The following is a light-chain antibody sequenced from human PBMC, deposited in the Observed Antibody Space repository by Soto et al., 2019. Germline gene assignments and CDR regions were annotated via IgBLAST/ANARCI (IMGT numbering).Light chain of an antibody. CDR1: QAVGYN. CDR2: GAS. J-gene: IGKJ1*01. V-gene: IGKV3-15*01. CDR3: QQLNSYPPT. Sequence: EVVMTQSPATLYVSPGERVTLSCRASQAVGYNLAWYQHKPGQAPRLLIYGASTRVTGIPTRFSGSGSGTEFTLTISSLQSEDFAIYYCQQLNSYPPTFGQGTKVEIK.